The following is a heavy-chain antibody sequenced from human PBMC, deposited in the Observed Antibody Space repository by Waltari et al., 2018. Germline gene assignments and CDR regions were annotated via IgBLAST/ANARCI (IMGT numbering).Heavy chain of an antibody. CDR1: GKSVTEVS. V-gene: IGHV1-24*01. Sequence: QVYLIQSATEVKKPGASVKVSCTVSGKSVTEVSIQWVRQAPGKGLEWVGGFDPEDGERMYGQKFQDRVTMTEDTSTNTGYMELRDLRFDDTAVYYCATGAMGLWGQGTRVLVSS. J-gene: IGHJ4*02. CDR2: FDPEDGER. CDR3: ATGAMGL. D-gene: IGHD1-26*01.